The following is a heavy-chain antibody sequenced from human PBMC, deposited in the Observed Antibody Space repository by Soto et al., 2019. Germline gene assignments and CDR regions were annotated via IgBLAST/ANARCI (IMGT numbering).Heavy chain of an antibody. CDR1: GFTYSSYA. CDR3: AKDRNSSGWYKVAFDI. CDR2: ISGSGGST. Sequence: GSLSLSCAASGFTYSSYAMSWVRQAPGKGLEWVSVISGSGGSTYYADSVKGRFTISRDNSKNTLYLQMNSLRAEDTAVYNCAKDRNSSGWYKVAFDIWGQGTMVTVSS. V-gene: IGHV3-23*01. J-gene: IGHJ3*02. D-gene: IGHD6-19*01.